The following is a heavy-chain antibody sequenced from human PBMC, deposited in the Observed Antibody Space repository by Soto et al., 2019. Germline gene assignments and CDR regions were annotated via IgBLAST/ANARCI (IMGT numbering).Heavy chain of an antibody. J-gene: IGHJ4*02. D-gene: IGHD1-26*01. CDR1: EFSFSSYS. V-gene: IGHV3-48*02. CDR2: MSSTGRTI. Sequence: EVQVVESGGGLVQPGGSLRLSCAASEFSFSSYSMSWVRQAPGKGLEWVSYMSSTGRTIYYADSVKGRFTISRDSAKNSIDLAMNRLEDEDTAVYFCARDLGGAKCYLGQGTLVTVSS. CDR3: ARDLGGAKCY.